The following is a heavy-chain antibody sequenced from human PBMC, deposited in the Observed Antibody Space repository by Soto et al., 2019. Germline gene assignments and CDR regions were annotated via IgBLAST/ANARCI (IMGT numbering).Heavy chain of an antibody. CDR1: GFSLSTSGVG. J-gene: IGHJ5*02. CDR3: AHRRVGLVGIAARQGYNWFDP. Sequence: GSGPTLVNPTQTLTLTCTFSGFSLSTSGVGVGRIRQPPGKALEWLALIYWDDDKRYSPSLKSRLTITKDTSKNQVVLTMTNMDPVDTATYYCAHRRVGLVGIAARQGYNWFDPWGQGTLVTVSS. D-gene: IGHD6-6*01. V-gene: IGHV2-5*02. CDR2: IYWDDDK.